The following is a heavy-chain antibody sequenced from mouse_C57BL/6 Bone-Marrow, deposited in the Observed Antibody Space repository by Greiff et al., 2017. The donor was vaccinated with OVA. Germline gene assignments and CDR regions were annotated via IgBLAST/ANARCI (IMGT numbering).Heavy chain of an antibody. Sequence: LQESGAELVRPGTSVKVSCKASGYAFTNYLIEWVKQRPGQGLEWIGVINPGSGGTNYNEKFKGKATLTADKSSSTAYMQLSSLTSEDSAVYFCAGNPWFAYWGQGTLVTVSA. CDR1: GYAFTNYL. J-gene: IGHJ3*01. D-gene: IGHD2-1*01. CDR3: AGNPWFAY. CDR2: INPGSGGT. V-gene: IGHV1-54*01.